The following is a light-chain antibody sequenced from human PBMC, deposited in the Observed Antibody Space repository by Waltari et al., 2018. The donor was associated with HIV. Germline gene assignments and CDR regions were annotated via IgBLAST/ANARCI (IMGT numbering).Light chain of an antibody. V-gene: IGLV3-1*01. CDR1: QLEDQF. CDR2: KDT. CDR3: QAWDRSVV. J-gene: IGLJ2*01. Sequence: SYELTQPPSVSVSPGQTASITCPGDQLEDQFVCWYKQRPGQSPVLVMYKDTRRPSGIPERFSGSNSGNTATLTITGTQSMDEADYYCQAWDRSVVFGGGTKLTVL.